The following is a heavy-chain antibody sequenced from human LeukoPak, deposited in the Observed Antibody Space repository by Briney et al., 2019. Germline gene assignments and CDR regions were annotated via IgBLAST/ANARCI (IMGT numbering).Heavy chain of an antibody. V-gene: IGHV4-39*01. J-gene: IGHJ5*02. CDR3: ATTTEYFDFWSGYYSGRWFDP. CDR1: GDSISSSSYY. Sequence: SEPLSLTCTVSGDSISSSSYYWGWIRQPPGKGLEWIGSIYYSGSTYYNPSLGSRVTISVDTPKNQFSLKLSSVTAADTAVYYCATTTEYFDFWSGYYSGRWFDPWGQGTLVTVSS. D-gene: IGHD3-3*01. CDR2: IYYSGST.